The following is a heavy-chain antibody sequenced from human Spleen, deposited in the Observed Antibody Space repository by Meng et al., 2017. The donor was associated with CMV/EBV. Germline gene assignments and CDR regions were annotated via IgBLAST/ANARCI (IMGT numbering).Heavy chain of an antibody. D-gene: IGHD6-19*01. CDR2: IYPGDSDT. V-gene: IGHV5-51*01. CDR1: GYSLTTYW. CDR3: ARGHSSSWFPFDS. Sequence: CKGSGYSLTTYWIGWVRQVPGKGLEWMGIIYPGDSDTRYSPSFQGHVTISADKSISTAYLQWSALKAADSAMYYCARGHSSSWFPFDSWGQGTLVTVSS. J-gene: IGHJ4*02.